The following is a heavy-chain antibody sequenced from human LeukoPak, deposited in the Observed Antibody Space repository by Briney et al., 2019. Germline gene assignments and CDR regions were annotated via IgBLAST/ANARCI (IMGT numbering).Heavy chain of an antibody. V-gene: IGHV1-69*05. Sequence: GSSVTVSCKASGGTFSDFALSWLRQVPGQGLEWMGGILPVFGTPSYAQRFEGRVTITTDESTTTGYIEISSLTSEDTALYYCASADGHWNEGFQYWGQGTMATVCS. CDR2: ILPVFGTP. J-gene: IGHJ4*02. CDR1: GGTFSDFA. CDR3: ASADGHWNEGFQY. D-gene: IGHD1-1*01.